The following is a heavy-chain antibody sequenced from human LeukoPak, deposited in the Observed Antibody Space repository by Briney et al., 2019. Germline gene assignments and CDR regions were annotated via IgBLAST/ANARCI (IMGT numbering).Heavy chain of an antibody. J-gene: IGHJ3*01. Sequence: SEILSLTCTVSGGSISGYYWSWVRQPPGKGLEWVGFVYYTGSTNYSPALKSRVTISVATSKNQFSLKLRSVTAADTAVYYCARISSSNWYNERGAFDVWGQGTMVTVSS. CDR3: ARISSSNWYNERGAFDV. V-gene: IGHV4-59*01. CDR2: VYYTGST. D-gene: IGHD6-13*01. CDR1: GGSISGYY.